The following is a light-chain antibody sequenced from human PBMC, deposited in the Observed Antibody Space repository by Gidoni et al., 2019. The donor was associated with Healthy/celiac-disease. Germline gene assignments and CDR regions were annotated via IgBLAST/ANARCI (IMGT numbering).Light chain of an antibody. J-gene: IGKJ2*01. Sequence: EIVLTQYPATLSLSPVERATLSCRASQSVSSYLAWYQHKPGQAPRLLIYEASNRATGIPARFSGSGSGTDFTLTISSLEPEDFAVYYCQQRSNWPPYTFGQGTKVEIK. CDR2: EAS. CDR3: QQRSNWPPYT. V-gene: IGKV3-11*01. CDR1: QSVSSY.